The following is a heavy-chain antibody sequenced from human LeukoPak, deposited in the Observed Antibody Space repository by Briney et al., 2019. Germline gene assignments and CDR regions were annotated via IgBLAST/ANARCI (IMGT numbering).Heavy chain of an antibody. J-gene: IGHJ4*02. CDR2: INHNGNVN. Sequence: GGSLRLSCAASGFTFSSYWMNWARQAPGKGLEWVASINHNGNVNYYVDSVKGRFTISRDNAKNSLYLQMSNLRAEDTAVYFCARGHDFWSGYYFDYWGQGTLVTVSS. CDR3: ARGHDFWSGYYFDY. D-gene: IGHD3-3*01. V-gene: IGHV3-7*03. CDR1: GFTFSSYW.